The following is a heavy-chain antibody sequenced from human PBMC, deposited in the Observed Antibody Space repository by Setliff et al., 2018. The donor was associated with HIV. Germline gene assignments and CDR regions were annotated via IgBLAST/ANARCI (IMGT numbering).Heavy chain of an antibody. D-gene: IGHD1-26*01. Sequence: GGSLRLSCAASGFTFSSYSMNWVRQAPGKGLEWVSYISSSSSYTHYADSVKGRLTISRDNSKNTLYLQMNSLRAEDTAVYYCAKKLGVGEYSDSEEAFDMLGQGTMVTLS. CDR2: ISSSSSYT. CDR1: GFTFSSYS. J-gene: IGHJ3*02. V-gene: IGHV3-21*04. CDR3: AKKLGVGEYSDSEEAFDM.